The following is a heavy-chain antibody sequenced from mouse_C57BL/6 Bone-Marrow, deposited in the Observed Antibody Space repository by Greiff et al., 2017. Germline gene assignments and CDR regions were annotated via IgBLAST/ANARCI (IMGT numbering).Heavy chain of an antibody. Sequence: QVQLQQPGAELVRPGTSVKLSCKASGYTFTSYWMHWVKQSPGQGLEWIGVIDPSDSYTNYTQKFKGKATLTVDTSSSTAYMQLSSLTSEDSAVYYCARDGYYWFAYWGQGTLVTVSA. CDR1: GYTFTSYW. J-gene: IGHJ3*01. CDR2: IDPSDSYT. V-gene: IGHV1-59*01. CDR3: ARDGYYWFAY. D-gene: IGHD2-3*01.